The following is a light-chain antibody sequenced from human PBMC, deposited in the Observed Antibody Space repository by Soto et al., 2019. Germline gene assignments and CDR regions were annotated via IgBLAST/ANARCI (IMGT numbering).Light chain of an antibody. Sequence: DIQMTQSPSSLSASVGDRVIITCRASQSISSYLNWYQQKPGKAPKLLIYAASSLQSGVPSRFSGRGSATDFTLTISSLQPEDFATYYCQQSYRTPRTFGQGTKVEIK. V-gene: IGKV1-39*01. CDR2: AAS. J-gene: IGKJ1*01. CDR3: QQSYRTPRT. CDR1: QSISSY.